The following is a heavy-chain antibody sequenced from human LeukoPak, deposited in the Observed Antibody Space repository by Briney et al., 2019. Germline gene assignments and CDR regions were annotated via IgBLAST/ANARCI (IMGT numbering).Heavy chain of an antibody. CDR3: ARVGLGLFAPDY. V-gene: IGHV3-48*03. CDR1: GFTFSSYE. Sequence: GGSLRLSCAASGFTFSSYEMNWVRQAPGKGLEWVSYISSSGSTIYYADSVKGRFTVSRDNAENSVYLQMTSLRAEDTAVYYCARVGLGLFAPDYWGQGTLVSVSS. D-gene: IGHD3-10*02. J-gene: IGHJ4*02. CDR2: ISSSGSTI.